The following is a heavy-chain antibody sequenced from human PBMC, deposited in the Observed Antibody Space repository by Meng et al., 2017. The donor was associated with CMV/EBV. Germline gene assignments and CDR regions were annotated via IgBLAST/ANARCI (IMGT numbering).Heavy chain of an antibody. CDR2: ISSSGSTI. Sequence: GESLKISCAASGFTFSDYYMSWIRQAPGKGLEWVSYISSSGSTIYYADSVKGRFTISRDNAKNSLYLQMNSLRAGDTAVYYCARGMYYYGSGSYWWFDPWGQGTLVTVSS. CDR3: ARGMYYYGSGSYWWFDP. V-gene: IGHV3-11*04. J-gene: IGHJ5*02. D-gene: IGHD3-10*01. CDR1: GFTFSDYY.